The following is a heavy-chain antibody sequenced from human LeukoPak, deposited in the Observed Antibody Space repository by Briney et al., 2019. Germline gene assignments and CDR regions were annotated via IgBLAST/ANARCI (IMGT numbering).Heavy chain of an antibody. J-gene: IGHJ4*02. Sequence: SETLSLTCGVSGGSISGTNWWSWVRHPPGQGLEWIGEISLAGQTNYNPSLNGRVTMSLDKSSNQLSLHLTSVTAADTATYFCSRESGPFCPFGYWGQGTLVIVSS. CDR3: SRESGPFCPFGY. D-gene: IGHD1-26*01. CDR2: ISLAGQT. CDR1: GGSISGTNW. V-gene: IGHV4/OR15-8*02.